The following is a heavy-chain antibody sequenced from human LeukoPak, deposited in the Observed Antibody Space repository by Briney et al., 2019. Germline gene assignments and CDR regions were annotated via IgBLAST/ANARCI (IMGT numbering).Heavy chain of an antibody. Sequence: GGSLRLSCAASGFTFSTYGMSWVRQAPGKGLEWVSAISGSGGSTYYADSVKGRFTISRDNSKNTLYLQMNSLRAEDTAVYYCAELGITMIGGVWGKGTTVTISS. D-gene: IGHD3-10*02. CDR1: GFTFSTYG. CDR2: ISGSGGST. V-gene: IGHV3-23*01. CDR3: AELGITMIGGV. J-gene: IGHJ6*04.